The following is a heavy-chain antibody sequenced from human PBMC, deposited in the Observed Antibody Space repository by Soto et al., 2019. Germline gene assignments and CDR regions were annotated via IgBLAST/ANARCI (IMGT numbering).Heavy chain of an antibody. J-gene: IGHJ6*02. Sequence: ASVKVSCKASGYTFTSYGISWVRQAPGQGLEWMGWISAYNGNTNYAQKLQGRVTMTTDTSTSTAYMELRSLRSDDTAVYYCARDLVVAAAGGYYGMDVWGQGTTVTVSS. CDR1: GYTFTSYG. V-gene: IGHV1-18*01. D-gene: IGHD6-13*01. CDR2: ISAYNGNT. CDR3: ARDLVVAAAGGYYGMDV.